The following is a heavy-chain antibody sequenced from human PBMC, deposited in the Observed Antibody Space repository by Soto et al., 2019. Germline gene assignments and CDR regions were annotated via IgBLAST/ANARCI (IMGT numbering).Heavy chain of an antibody. CDR1: GGTFSSYA. CDR3: ARDIRDIVVVPAAIGWFDP. D-gene: IGHD2-2*02. Sequence: ASVKVSCKASGGTFSSYAISWVRQAPGQGLEWMGGIIPIFGTANYAQKFQGRVTITADESTSTAYMELSSLRSEDTAVYYCARDIRDIVVVPAAIGWFDPWGQGTLVTVSS. CDR2: IIPIFGTA. J-gene: IGHJ5*02. V-gene: IGHV1-69*13.